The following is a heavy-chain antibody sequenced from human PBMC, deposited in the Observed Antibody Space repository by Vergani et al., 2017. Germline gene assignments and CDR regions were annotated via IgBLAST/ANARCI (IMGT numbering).Heavy chain of an antibody. CDR3: ATKSCGTPGCQIGYFRE. D-gene: IGHD1-1*01. V-gene: IGHV3-30*03. CDR2: ISYDGTQK. CDR1: GVTFSSYG. J-gene: IGHJ1*01. Sequence: QVQLVESGGGVVQPGRSLRLSCAASGVTFSSYGMHWVRPAPGKGLEWVAVISYDGTQKYYADSVKGRFTISRDNSKSTLYLQMNSLRTEDTAVYYCATKSCGTPGCQIGYFREWGQGTLVTVSS.